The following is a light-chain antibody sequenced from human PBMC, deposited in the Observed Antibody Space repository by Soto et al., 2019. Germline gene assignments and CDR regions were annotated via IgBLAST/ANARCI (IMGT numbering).Light chain of an antibody. V-gene: IGKV1-9*01. J-gene: IGKJ3*01. Sequence: IQLTQSPSSLSASVGDSVTITCRASQAIDSYLAWYQQRPGKAPKLLIYATSTLQSGVPSRFSGSGSGTDVTLTISSLQPEDFATYYCQQLNSYPLTFGPGTKVDIK. CDR3: QQLNSYPLT. CDR1: QAIDSY. CDR2: ATS.